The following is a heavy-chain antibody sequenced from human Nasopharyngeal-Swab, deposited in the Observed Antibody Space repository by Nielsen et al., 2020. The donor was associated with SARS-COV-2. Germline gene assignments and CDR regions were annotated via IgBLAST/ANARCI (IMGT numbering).Heavy chain of an antibody. V-gene: IGHV3-7*04. CDR3: VKDLPGSYSFDV. CDR2: IKQDGSEK. Sequence: GESLKISCAASGFTFSSYWMSWVRQAPGKGLEWVANIKQDGSEKYYVDSVKGRFTISRDNAKNSLYLQMNSLRAEDTTVYYCVKDLPGSYSFDVWGQGTMVIVSS. CDR1: GFTFSSYW. J-gene: IGHJ3*01. D-gene: IGHD1-26*01.